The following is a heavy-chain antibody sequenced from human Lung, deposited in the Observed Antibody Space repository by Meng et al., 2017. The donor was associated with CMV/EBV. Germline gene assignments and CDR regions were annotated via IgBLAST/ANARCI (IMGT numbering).Heavy chain of an antibody. D-gene: IGHD5-24*01. V-gene: IGHV3-23*01. J-gene: IGHJ3*02. CDR3: ANNEAMTGYNHQYALGI. CDR2: MSDSGEKT. CDR1: GFIFSGYA. Sequence: GESLKISCAGSGFIFSGYAMSWVRQAPGKGLEWVSSISGRTRVSSMSDSGEKTHYADYVKGRFTISRENSNNTLFLEMTGLGVEDTALYYCANNEAMTGYNHQYALGIWGQGTMVTVSS.